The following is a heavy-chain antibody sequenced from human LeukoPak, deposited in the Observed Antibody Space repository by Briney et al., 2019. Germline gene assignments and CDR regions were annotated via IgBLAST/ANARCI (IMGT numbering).Heavy chain of an antibody. D-gene: IGHD4-17*01. J-gene: IGHJ6*02. CDR3: ARDTVTTFRFRDYYYYGMDV. CDR1: GFTFSSYA. V-gene: IGHV3-53*01. Sequence: GGSLRLSCAASGFTFSSYAMSWVRQAPGKGLEWVSVIYSGGSTYYADSVEGRFTISSDNSKNTLYLQMNSLRAEDTAVYYCARDTVTTFRFRDYYYYGMDVWGQGTTVTVSS. CDR2: IYSGGST.